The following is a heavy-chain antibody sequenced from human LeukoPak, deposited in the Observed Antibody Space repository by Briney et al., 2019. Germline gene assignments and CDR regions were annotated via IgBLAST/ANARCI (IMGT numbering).Heavy chain of an antibody. V-gene: IGHV1-8*01. J-gene: IGHJ4*02. CDR3: ASSYYDFWSGYYTQLDY. CDR2: MNPNSGNT. Sequence: ASVKVSCKASGYTFTSYDINWVRQATGQGLEWMGWMNPNSGNTGYAQKFQGRVTMTRNTSISTAYMELSSLRSEDTAVYYCASSYYDFWSGYYTQLDYWGQGTLVTVSS. D-gene: IGHD3-3*01. CDR1: GYTFTSYD.